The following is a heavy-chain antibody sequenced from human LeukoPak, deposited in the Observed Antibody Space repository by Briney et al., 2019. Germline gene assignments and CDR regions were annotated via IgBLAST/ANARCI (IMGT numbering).Heavy chain of an antibody. Sequence: ASVKVSCKASGYTFTSYDINWVRQATGQGLEWMGWMNPNSGNTGYAQKFQGRVTMTRNTSISTAYMELSSLRSEDTAVYYCARCGPLGGYSGYDATYDYWGQGTLVTVSS. V-gene: IGHV1-8*01. J-gene: IGHJ4*02. CDR3: ARCGPLGGYSGYDATYDY. D-gene: IGHD5-12*01. CDR2: MNPNSGNT. CDR1: GYTFTSYD.